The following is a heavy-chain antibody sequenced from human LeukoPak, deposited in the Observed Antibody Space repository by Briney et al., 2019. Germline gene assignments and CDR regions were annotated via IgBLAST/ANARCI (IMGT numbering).Heavy chain of an antibody. V-gene: IGHV3-20*04. J-gene: IGHJ4*02. Sequence: GGSLRLSCAASGFTFDDYGMSCVRQAPGKGLDWVSGINWNGGSTGYADSVKGRFTISRDNAKNSLYLQMNSLRAEDTALYYCARARDIVATIVPRGGVDYWGQGTLVTVSS. CDR1: GFTFDDYG. D-gene: IGHD5-12*01. CDR3: ARARDIVATIVPRGGVDY. CDR2: INWNGGST.